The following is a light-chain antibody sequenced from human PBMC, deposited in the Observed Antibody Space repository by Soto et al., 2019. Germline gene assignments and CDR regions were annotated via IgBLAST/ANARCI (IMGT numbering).Light chain of an antibody. CDR3: SSYAGSNNRYV. J-gene: IGLJ1*01. V-gene: IGLV2-8*01. CDR1: SSDVGGYNY. Sequence: QSALAQPPSASGSPGQSVTISCTGTSSDVGGYNYVSWYQQHPGKAPKLMIYEVSKRPSGVPDRFSGSKSGNTASLTVPGLQAEDEADYYCSSYAGSNNRYVFGTGTKVTVL. CDR2: EVS.